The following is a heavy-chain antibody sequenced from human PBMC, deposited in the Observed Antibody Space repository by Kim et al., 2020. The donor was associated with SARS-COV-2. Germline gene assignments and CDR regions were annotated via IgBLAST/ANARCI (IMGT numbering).Heavy chain of an antibody. D-gene: IGHD3-9*01. Sequence: SETLSLTCTVSGGSISSYYWSWIRQPPGKGLEWIGYIYYSGSTNYNPSLKSRVTISVDTSKNQFSLKLRSVTAADTAVYYCARNTVNYDILTGYYGYNWFDPWGQGTLVTVSS. V-gene: IGHV4-59*13. J-gene: IGHJ5*02. CDR3: ARNTVNYDILTGYYGYNWFDP. CDR1: GGSISSYY. CDR2: IYYSGST.